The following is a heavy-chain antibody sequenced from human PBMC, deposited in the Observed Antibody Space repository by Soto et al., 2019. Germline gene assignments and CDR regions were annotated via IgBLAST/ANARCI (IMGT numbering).Heavy chain of an antibody. J-gene: IGHJ4*02. D-gene: IGHD3-9*01. CDR3: ATGAMDILTGFFHLSY. Sequence: ASVKASCKVSGYTLTELSMHCVRQAPGKGLEWMGGFDPEDGETIYAQKFQGRVTMTEDTSTDTAYMELSSLRSEDTAVYYCATGAMDILTGFFHLSYWGQGTLVTVSS. V-gene: IGHV1-24*01. CDR2: FDPEDGET. CDR1: GYTLTELS.